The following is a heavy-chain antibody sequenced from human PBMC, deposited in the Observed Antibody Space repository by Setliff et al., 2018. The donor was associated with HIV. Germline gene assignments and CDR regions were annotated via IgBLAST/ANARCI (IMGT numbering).Heavy chain of an antibody. Sequence: GGSLRFSCAASGFTFSSYWMHWVRQAPGKGLVWVSRIKSDGSYTSYADSAKGRFTISRDNAKNTLHLQMNSLRAEDTAVYYCVRGLAAAGGYAMDVWGQGTTVTVSS. CDR1: GFTFSSYW. J-gene: IGHJ6*02. CDR2: IKSDGSYT. D-gene: IGHD6-13*01. CDR3: VRGLAAAGGYAMDV. V-gene: IGHV3-74*01.